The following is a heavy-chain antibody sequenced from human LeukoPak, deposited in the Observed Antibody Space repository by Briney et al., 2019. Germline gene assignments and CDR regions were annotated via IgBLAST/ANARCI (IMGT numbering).Heavy chain of an antibody. Sequence: ASVRVSCKASGGTFSSYAINWVRQAPGQGLEWMGGIIPIFGTANYAQKFQGRVTITADESTSTAYMELSSLRSEDTAVYYCARDAVTGAFDIWGQGTMVTVSS. CDR3: ARDAVTGAFDI. D-gene: IGHD1-20*01. CDR1: GGTFSSYA. CDR2: IIPIFGTA. V-gene: IGHV1-69*13. J-gene: IGHJ3*02.